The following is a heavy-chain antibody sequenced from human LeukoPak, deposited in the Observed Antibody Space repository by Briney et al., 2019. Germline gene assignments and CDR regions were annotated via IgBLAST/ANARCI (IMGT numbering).Heavy chain of an antibody. V-gene: IGHV4-34*01. CDR3: ARGYIAVAGALDY. D-gene: IGHD6-19*01. CDR1: GGSFSGYY. Sequence: KSSETLSLTCAVYGGSFSGYYWSWIRQPPGKGLEWIGEINHSGSTNYNPSLKSRVTISVDTSKNQFSLKLSSVTAADTAVYYCARGYIAVAGALDYWGQGTLVTVSS. J-gene: IGHJ4*02. CDR2: INHSGST.